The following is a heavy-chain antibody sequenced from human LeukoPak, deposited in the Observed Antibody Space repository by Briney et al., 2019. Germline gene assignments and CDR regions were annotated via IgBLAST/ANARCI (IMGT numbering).Heavy chain of an antibody. D-gene: IGHD3-10*01. Sequence: GGSLRLSCAASGFTFSSYSMNWVRQAPGKGLEWVSSISSSSTYIFYADSMKGRFTISRDNAKNSLYLQMNSLRAGDTALYYCARDQSSYGSGNYYFDYWGQGTLVTVSS. J-gene: IGHJ4*02. V-gene: IGHV3-21*01. CDR2: ISSSSTYI. CDR3: ARDQSSYGSGNYYFDY. CDR1: GFTFSSYS.